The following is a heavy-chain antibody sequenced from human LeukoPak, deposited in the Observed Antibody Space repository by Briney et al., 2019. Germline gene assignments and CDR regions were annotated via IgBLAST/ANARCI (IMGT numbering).Heavy chain of an antibody. CDR1: GGSISSSSYY. D-gene: IGHD2-15*01. CDR2: IYYSGST. Sequence: SETLSLTCTVSGGSISSSSYYWGWIRQPPGKGLEWIGSIYYSGSTYYNPSLKSRVTISVDTSKNQFSLKLSSVTAADTAVYYCARARSGGSYDFDYWGQGTLVTVSS. J-gene: IGHJ4*02. V-gene: IGHV4-39*07. CDR3: ARARSGGSYDFDY.